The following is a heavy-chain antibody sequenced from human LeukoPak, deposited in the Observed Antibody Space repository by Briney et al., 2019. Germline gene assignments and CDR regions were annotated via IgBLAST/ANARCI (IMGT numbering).Heavy chain of an antibody. J-gene: IGHJ4*02. Sequence: GRSLRLSCAASGFVFSNYGLHWVRQAPGKGLEWVAVIGYDGYNKYYADSVKGRFTISRDNSNNTLCLQMNSLRAEDTAVYYCGRDEYRGGWYSLGGDYWGQGTLVTVSS. V-gene: IGHV3-33*01. CDR2: IGYDGYNK. D-gene: IGHD6-19*01. CDR3: GRDEYRGGWYSLGGDY. CDR1: GFVFSNYG.